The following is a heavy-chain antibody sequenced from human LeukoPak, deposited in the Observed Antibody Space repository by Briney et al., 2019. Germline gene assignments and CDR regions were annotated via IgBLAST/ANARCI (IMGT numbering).Heavy chain of an antibody. CDR2: ISYDGSNK. CDR3: ARSIGGSYPSFDY. CDR1: GFIFSSYA. Sequence: GGSLRLSCAASGFIFSSYAMHWVCQAPDKGLEWVALISYDGSNKYYADSLKGRFTISRDDSKNTLYVQMNSLRAEDTAVYYCARSIGGSYPSFDYWGQGTLVTVSS. V-gene: IGHV3-30-3*01. J-gene: IGHJ4*02. D-gene: IGHD1-26*01.